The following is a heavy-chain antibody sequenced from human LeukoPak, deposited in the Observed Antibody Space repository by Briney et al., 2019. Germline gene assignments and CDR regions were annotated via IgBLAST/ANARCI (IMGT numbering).Heavy chain of an antibody. D-gene: IGHD1-26*01. J-gene: IGHJ6*01. CDR3: VKDHRDSGNYYYYYGMDV. Sequence: GGSLRLSCTASGFTVRSSYMSWVRQAPGKEPEWVAIIYSGGNTYYAASVKGRFTISRDNSKNTLYLQMDSLRAEDTAVYACVKDHRDSGNYYYYYGMDVWGKGPRSPSPQ. CDR1: GFTVRSSY. V-gene: IGHV3-53*01. CDR2: IYSGGNT.